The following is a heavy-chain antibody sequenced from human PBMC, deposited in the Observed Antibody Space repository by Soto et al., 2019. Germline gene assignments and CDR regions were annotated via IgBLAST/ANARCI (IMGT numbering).Heavy chain of an antibody. Sequence: QVQLVESGGGVVQPGRSLRLSCAASGFTFSSYGMHWVRQAPGKGLEWVAVISYDGSNKYYADSVKGRFTISRDNSKNTLYLQMNSLRAEDTVVYYCATISRQVPAAMIDYWGQGTLVTVSS. D-gene: IGHD2-2*01. J-gene: IGHJ4*02. V-gene: IGHV3-30*03. CDR3: ATISRQVPAAMIDY. CDR2: ISYDGSNK. CDR1: GFTFSSYG.